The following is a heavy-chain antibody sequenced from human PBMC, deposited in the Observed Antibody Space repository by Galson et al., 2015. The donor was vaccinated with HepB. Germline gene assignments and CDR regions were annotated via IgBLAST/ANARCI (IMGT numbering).Heavy chain of an antibody. CDR1: GFTYNTYW. CDR3: ARAVWAGGANYYFDY. CDR2: INGDGSIT. Sequence: SLRLSCAASGFTYNTYWMHWVRQVPGRGLVWVSRINGDGSITSYADYVKGRFTISTDNAKNTLYLQMNSLRAEDTAVYYCARAVWAGGANYYFDYWGQGNLVTVSS. J-gene: IGHJ4*02. D-gene: IGHD4/OR15-4a*01. V-gene: IGHV3-74*01.